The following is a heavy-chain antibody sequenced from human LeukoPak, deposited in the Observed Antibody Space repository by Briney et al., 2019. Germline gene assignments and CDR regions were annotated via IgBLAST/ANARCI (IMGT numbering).Heavy chain of an antibody. CDR1: GFTFSSCS. CDR2: ISSSSSYI. D-gene: IGHD3-22*01. J-gene: IGHJ5*02. V-gene: IGHV3-21*01. Sequence: GGSLRLSCAASGFTFSSCSMNWVRQAPGKGLEWVSSISSSSSYIYYADSVKGRFTISRDNAKNSLYLQMNSLRAEDTAVYYCARDRHHDYYDAPQNWFDPWGQGTLVTVSS. CDR3: ARDRHHDYYDAPQNWFDP.